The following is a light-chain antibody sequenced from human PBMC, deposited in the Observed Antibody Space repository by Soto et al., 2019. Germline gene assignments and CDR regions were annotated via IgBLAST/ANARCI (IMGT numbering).Light chain of an antibody. CDR2: AAS. J-gene: IGKJ1*01. V-gene: IGKV1-39*01. CDR1: QSISSY. CDR3: QQSSSTPRT. Sequence: DIQMTQSPSSLSASVGDRVTITCRASQSISSYLNWYQQKPGKAPNLLIYAASSLQSGVPSRFSGSVSGTDFTLTISSLQPEDFATYYCQQSSSTPRTFGQGTKVEIK.